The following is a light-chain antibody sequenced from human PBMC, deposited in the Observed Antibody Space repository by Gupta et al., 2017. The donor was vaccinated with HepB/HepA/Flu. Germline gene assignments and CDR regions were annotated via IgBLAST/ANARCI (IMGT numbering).Light chain of an antibody. CDR3: QAWDSSTVV. CDR1: KLGDKY. Sequence: SYELTQPPSVSVSPGQTASITCSGGKLGDKYACWYQQKPGQSPVLVIYQDSKRPSGIPERVSGSNYGNTATLTISGTQAMDEAYYYCQAWDSSTVVFGGGTKLTVL. V-gene: IGLV3-1*01. J-gene: IGLJ2*01. CDR2: QDS.